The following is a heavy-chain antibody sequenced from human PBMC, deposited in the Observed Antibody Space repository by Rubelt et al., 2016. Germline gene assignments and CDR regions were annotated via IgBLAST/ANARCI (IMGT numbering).Heavy chain of an antibody. D-gene: IGHD6-13*01. V-gene: IGHV4-59*08. CDR1: GASIRSSH. CDR3: ARHNSLSPGISLDF. Sequence: QVQLQESGPGLVKPSETLSLTCTVSGASIRSSHWCWIRQSPGRGLEWIAYIYYSGSTSYNPSLQRRVTIPVDTSKNQFSLKLGSVTAPATAIYYCARHNSLSPGISLDFWGQGTLVTVSS. J-gene: IGHJ4*02. CDR2: IYYSGST.